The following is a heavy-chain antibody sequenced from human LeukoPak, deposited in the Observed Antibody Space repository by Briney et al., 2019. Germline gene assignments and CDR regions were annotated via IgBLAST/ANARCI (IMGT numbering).Heavy chain of an antibody. CDR3: ARGGHMVQDY. V-gene: IGHV3-48*03. CDR2: ISSSGSTI. J-gene: IGHJ4*02. CDR1: GFTFSSYE. D-gene: IGHD3-10*01. Sequence: GGSLRLSCAASGFTFSSYEMNWVRQAPGKGLEWVSYISSSGSTIYYADSVKGRFTTSRDNAKNSVFLQMSSLRPDDTAVYYCARGGHMVQDYWGQGTLVTVSS.